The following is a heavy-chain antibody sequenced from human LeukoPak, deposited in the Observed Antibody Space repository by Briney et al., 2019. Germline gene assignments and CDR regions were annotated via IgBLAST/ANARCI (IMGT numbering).Heavy chain of an antibody. CDR3: ARESDKPSWEGAFDI. J-gene: IGHJ3*02. Sequence: PSQTLSLTCTVSGGSISSGGYYWSWIRQPPGKGLEWIGYIYHSGSTYYNPSLKSRVTISVDTSKNQFSLKLSSVTAADTAVYYCARESDKPSWEGAFDIWGQGTMVTVSS. CDR2: IYHSGST. CDR1: GGSISSGGYY. V-gene: IGHV4-30-2*01. D-gene: IGHD1-26*01.